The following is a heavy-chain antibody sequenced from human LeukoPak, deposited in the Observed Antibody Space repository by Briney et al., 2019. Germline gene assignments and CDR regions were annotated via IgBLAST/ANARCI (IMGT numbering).Heavy chain of an antibody. CDR2: IYYSGCT. CDR1: GGSISSGGYY. J-gene: IGHJ5*02. Sequence: PSETLSLTCTVSGGSISSGGYYWSWIRQHPGKGLEWIGYIYYSGCTYYNPSLKSRVTISVDTSKNQFSLKLSSVTAADTAVYYCARGVATSTTDWFDPWGQGTLVTVSS. D-gene: IGHD5-12*01. V-gene: IGHV4-31*03. CDR3: ARGVATSTTDWFDP.